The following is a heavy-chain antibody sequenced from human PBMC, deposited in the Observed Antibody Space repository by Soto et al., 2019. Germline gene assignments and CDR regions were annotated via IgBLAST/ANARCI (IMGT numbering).Heavy chain of an antibody. Sequence: EVQLLESGGGLVQPGGSLRLSCAASGFTFSSYAMSWVRQAPGKGLEWVSAISGSGGSTYYADSVKGRFTISRDNSKNALYLQMNSLRAEDTAVYFCANVGKGYYGDYWGQGTLVTVSS. J-gene: IGHJ4*02. D-gene: IGHD3-10*01. CDR2: ISGSGGST. V-gene: IGHV3-23*01. CDR1: GFTFSSYA. CDR3: ANVGKGYYGDY.